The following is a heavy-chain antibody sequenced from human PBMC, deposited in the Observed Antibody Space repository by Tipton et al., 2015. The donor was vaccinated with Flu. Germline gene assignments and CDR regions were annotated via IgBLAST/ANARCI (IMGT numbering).Heavy chain of an antibody. J-gene: IGHJ4*02. CDR3: ATTRLCDN. V-gene: IGHV3-7*01. Sequence: GSLRLSCAASGFKFSDYWMSWVRQAPGKGLEWVANIKADGSEENYADAVKGRFTISRDNAKSSLSLQMNSLRDEDTAVYYCATTRLCDNWGQGTLVTVSS. CDR1: GFKFSDYW. CDR2: IKADGSEE. D-gene: IGHD6-6*01.